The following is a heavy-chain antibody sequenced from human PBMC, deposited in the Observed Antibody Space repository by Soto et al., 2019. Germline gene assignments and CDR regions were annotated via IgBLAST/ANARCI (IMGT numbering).Heavy chain of an antibody. CDR3: AGILSGYSSGWYGVDY. CDR1: GYTFTSYD. V-gene: IGHV1-8*01. CDR2: MNPNSGNT. J-gene: IGHJ4*02. D-gene: IGHD6-19*01. Sequence: VASVKVSCKASGYTFTSYDINWVRQATGQGLEWMGWMNPNSGNTGYAQKFQGRVTMTRNTSISTAYMELSSLRSEDTAVYYCAGILSGYSSGWYGVDYWSQGTLVTVSS.